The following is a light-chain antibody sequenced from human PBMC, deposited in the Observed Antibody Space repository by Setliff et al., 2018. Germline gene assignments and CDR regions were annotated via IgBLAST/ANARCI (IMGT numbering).Light chain of an antibody. J-gene: IGLJ1*01. CDR2: EVS. Sequence: QSVLTQPPSASGSPGQSVTISRTGTSSDVGGYNYVSWYQQHPGKAPKLMIYEVSKRPSGVPDRFSGSKSGNTASLTVSGLQAEDEADYYCSSYAGSNTPYVFGTGTKVTVL. V-gene: IGLV2-8*01. CDR3: SSYAGSNTPYV. CDR1: SSDVGGYNY.